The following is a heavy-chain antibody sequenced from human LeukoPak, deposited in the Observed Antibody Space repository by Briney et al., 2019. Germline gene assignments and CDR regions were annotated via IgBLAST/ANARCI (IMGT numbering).Heavy chain of an antibody. D-gene: IGHD4-23*01. V-gene: IGHV3-30*02. CDR2: IRYDGSNK. Sequence: PGGSLRLSCAASGFTFSSYGMHWVRQASGKGLEWVAFIRYDGSNKYYADSVKGRFTISRDNSKNSLYLQMNSLRAEDSAVYYCARDETPYYWGQGILVTVSS. CDR3: ARDETPYY. J-gene: IGHJ4*02. CDR1: GFTFSSYG.